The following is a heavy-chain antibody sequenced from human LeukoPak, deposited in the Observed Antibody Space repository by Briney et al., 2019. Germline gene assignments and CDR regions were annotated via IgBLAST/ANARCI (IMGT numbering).Heavy chain of an antibody. Sequence: EGSLRLSCAASGFTFSSYWMSWVRQAPGKGLEWVANIKQDGSEKYYVDSVKGRFTISRDNAKNSLYLQMNSLRAEDTAVYYCARGVHYDILTGYYHWGQGTLVTVSS. CDR1: GFTFSSYW. V-gene: IGHV3-7*01. CDR3: ARGVHYDILTGYYH. D-gene: IGHD3-9*01. CDR2: IKQDGSEK. J-gene: IGHJ4*02.